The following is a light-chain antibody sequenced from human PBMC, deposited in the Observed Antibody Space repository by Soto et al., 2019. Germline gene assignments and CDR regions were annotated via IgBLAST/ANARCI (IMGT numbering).Light chain of an antibody. CDR2: RNN. CDR1: SSNIGSNF. Sequence: QSVLTQPPSASGTPGQRVTISCSGSSSNIGSNFVYWYQQFPGTAPKLLIYRNNQRPSGVPDRFSGSKSGTSASLAISGLPSEDEADYYCAAWDDSLSGWVFGGGTKLT. V-gene: IGLV1-47*01. J-gene: IGLJ3*02. CDR3: AAWDDSLSGWV.